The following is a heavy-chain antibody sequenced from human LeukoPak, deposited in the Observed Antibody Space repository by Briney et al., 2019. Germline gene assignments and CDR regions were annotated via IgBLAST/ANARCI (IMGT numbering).Heavy chain of an antibody. CDR1: GYTFTSYD. Sequence: ASVKVSCKASGYTFTSYDITWVRQAPGQGLEWMGWINPNSGGTNYAQKFQGRVTMTRDTSISTAYMELSRLRSDDTAVYYCAVETDTAMAMGVYFDYWGQGTLVTVSS. V-gene: IGHV1-2*02. CDR3: AVETDTAMAMGVYFDY. J-gene: IGHJ4*02. D-gene: IGHD5-18*01. CDR2: INPNSGGT.